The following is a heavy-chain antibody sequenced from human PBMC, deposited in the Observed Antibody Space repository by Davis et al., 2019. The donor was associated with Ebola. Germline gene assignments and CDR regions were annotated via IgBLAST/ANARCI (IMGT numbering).Heavy chain of an antibody. Sequence: SETLSLTCAVSGGSFSGYYWSWIRQPPGKGLEWIGEINHSGSTNYNPSLKSRVTISVDTSKNQFSLKLSSVTAADTAVYYCARHYPRTGTTFDYWGQGTLVTVSS. D-gene: IGHD1-1*01. CDR1: GGSFSGYY. CDR2: INHSGST. J-gene: IGHJ4*02. V-gene: IGHV4-34*01. CDR3: ARHYPRTGTTFDY.